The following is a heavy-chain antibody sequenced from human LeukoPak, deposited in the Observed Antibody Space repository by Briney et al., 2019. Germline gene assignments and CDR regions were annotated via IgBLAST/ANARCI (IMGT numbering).Heavy chain of an antibody. Sequence: GGSLRLSCAASEFSFSGYTINWVRQAPGKGLEWVSSISPSSIYIYYADSVKGRFTVSRDNAKNSLYLQMHSLRAEDTPMYYCARGRGCSSMACYPDYWGQGTLVTVSS. V-gene: IGHV3-21*01. CDR1: EFSFSGYT. D-gene: IGHD2-2*01. CDR3: ARGRGCSSMACYPDY. CDR2: ISPSSIYI. J-gene: IGHJ4*02.